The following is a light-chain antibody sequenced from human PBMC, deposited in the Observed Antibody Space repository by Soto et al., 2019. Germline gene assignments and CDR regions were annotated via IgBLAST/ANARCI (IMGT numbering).Light chain of an antibody. V-gene: IGKV3-15*01. CDR3: QEYNHWRLYS. CDR1: QSVSRN. Sequence: EVVMTQSPATLSVSPGERATLSCRASQSVSRNLAWYQQRPGRAPRLRIYDASTRATNIPTRFSGSGSGTEFTLTISSLPSEDFAVYYCQEYNHWRLYSVGQGTKLEIK. J-gene: IGKJ2*01. CDR2: DAS.